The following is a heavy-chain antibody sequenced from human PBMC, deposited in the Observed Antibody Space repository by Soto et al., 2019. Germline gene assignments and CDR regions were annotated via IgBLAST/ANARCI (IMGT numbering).Heavy chain of an antibody. J-gene: IGHJ4*02. Sequence: GGSLRLSCAASGFTFSSYSMNWVRQAPGKGLEWVSSISSSSSYIYYADSVKGRFTISRDNAKNSLYLQMNSLRAEDTAVYYCARDGMIVVVGAFDYWGQGTLVTVSS. V-gene: IGHV3-21*01. CDR1: GFTFSSYS. D-gene: IGHD3-22*01. CDR3: ARDGMIVVVGAFDY. CDR2: ISSSSSYI.